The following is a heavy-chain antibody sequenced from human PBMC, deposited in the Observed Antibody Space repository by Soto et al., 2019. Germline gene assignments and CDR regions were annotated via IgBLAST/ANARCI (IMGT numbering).Heavy chain of an antibody. CDR1: GFTYSTYT. Sequence: GGSLRLSCAASGFTYSTYTMHWVRQAPGKGLEWVAVISYDGNNKFYADSVKGRFTISRDSTKQTLYLQMNSLRPDDTAMYYCARGDYYDVSGPFSDAFDIWGQGTMVTVSS. V-gene: IGHV3-30-3*01. J-gene: IGHJ3*02. D-gene: IGHD3-22*01. CDR2: ISYDGNNK. CDR3: ARGDYYDVSGPFSDAFDI.